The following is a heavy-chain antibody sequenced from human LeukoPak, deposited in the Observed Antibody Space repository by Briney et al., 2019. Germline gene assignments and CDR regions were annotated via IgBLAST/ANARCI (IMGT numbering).Heavy chain of an antibody. D-gene: IGHD3-10*01. J-gene: IGHJ4*02. V-gene: IGHV1-8*01. Sequence: ASVKVSCKASGYTFTSYDINWVRQATGQGLEWMGWMNPNSGSTGYAQKFQGRVTMTRNTSISTAYMELSSLRSEDTAVYYCARAGELLWFGELRGFFDYWGQGTLVTVSS. CDR1: GYTFTSYD. CDR3: ARAGELLWFGELRGFFDY. CDR2: MNPNSGST.